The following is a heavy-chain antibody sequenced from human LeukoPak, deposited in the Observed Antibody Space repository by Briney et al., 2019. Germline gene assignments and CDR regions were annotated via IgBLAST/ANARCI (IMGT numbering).Heavy chain of an antibody. V-gene: IGHV4-31*03. D-gene: IGHD3-22*01. Sequence: PSETLSLTCTVSGGSISSGGYHWSGIRQHPGKGLEWIGYIYYSGSTYYNPSLKSRVTISVDTSKNQFSLKLSSATAADTAVYYCARGNTMIAWAFDIWGQGTMVTVSS. CDR3: ARGNTMIAWAFDI. CDR1: GGSISSGGYH. J-gene: IGHJ3*02. CDR2: IYYSGST.